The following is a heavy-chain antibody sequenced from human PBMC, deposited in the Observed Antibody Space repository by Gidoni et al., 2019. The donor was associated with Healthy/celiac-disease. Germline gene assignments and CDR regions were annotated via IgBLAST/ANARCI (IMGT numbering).Heavy chain of an antibody. Sequence: EVQLLAPGGGLVEPGASMSISGGASGVTLCSYAMRWDRQAPVKGLEWVSAISGSGGSTYYAVSVKGRFTISRDNAKNTLYLKMNSLRAEDTAVYYCAKLSSYGDDHFDYWGQGTLVTVSS. CDR3: AKLSSYGDDHFDY. CDR2: ISGSGGST. D-gene: IGHD4-17*01. J-gene: IGHJ4*02. CDR1: GVTLCSYA. V-gene: IGHV3-23*01.